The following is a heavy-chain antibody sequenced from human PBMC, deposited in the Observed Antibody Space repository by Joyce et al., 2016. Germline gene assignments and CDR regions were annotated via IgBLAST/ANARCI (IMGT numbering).Heavy chain of an antibody. J-gene: IGHJ4*02. Sequence: QVQLQESGPGLVKPSETMSLTCTVSGGSISNFYWSWIRQPPGKGLDWLGYISYSGNTLSNPSLKSRVSISLHPSKNQFSLRLSSVTAADTAIYYCAGVVYGDYVAYWGQGTLVTVSS. V-gene: IGHV4-59*01. CDR3: AGVVYGDYVAY. CDR2: ISYSGNT. CDR1: GGSISNFY. D-gene: IGHD4-17*01.